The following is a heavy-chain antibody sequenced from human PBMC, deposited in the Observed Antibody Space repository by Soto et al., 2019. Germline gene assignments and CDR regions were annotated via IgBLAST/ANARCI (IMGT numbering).Heavy chain of an antibody. CDR1: GDSISSNNNY. V-gene: IGHV4-30-4*01. CDR2: ISYSGTT. D-gene: IGHD3-9*01. J-gene: IGHJ4*02. CDR3: SRDDSDWFFN. Sequence: SETLSLTCTVSGDSISSNNNYWSWIRQPPGEGLEWIGFISYSGTTSYSPSLKSRVAISLDTSKNQFSLSLSSVTAADTAVYYCSRDDSDWFFNWGRGTLVTVSS.